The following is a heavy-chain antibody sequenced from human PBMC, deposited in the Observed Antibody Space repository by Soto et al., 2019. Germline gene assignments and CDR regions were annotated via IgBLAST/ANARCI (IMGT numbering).Heavy chain of an antibody. J-gene: IGHJ6*04. CDR1: GYSFTSYW. Sequence: GESLKISCKGSGYSFTSYWIGWVRQMPGKGLEWMGIIYPGDSDTRYSPSFQGQVTISADKSISTAYLQWSSLKASDTAMYYCASGIAVAGHYYYYGMDVWGKGTTVTVSS. D-gene: IGHD6-19*01. CDR3: ASGIAVAGHYYYYGMDV. V-gene: IGHV5-51*01. CDR2: IYPGDSDT.